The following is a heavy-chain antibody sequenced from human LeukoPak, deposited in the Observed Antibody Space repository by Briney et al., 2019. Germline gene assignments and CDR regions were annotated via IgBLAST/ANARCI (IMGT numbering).Heavy chain of an antibody. J-gene: IGHJ6*02. CDR1: GFTFSSYA. D-gene: IGHD3-10*01. CDR2: ISGSGGST. V-gene: IGHV3-23*01. CDR3: AKQMNYGSGPHYYGMDV. Sequence: GRSLRLSCAASGFTFSSYAMSWVRQAPGKGLEWVSAISGSGGSTYYADSVKGRFTISRDNSKNTLYLQMNSLRAEDTAVYYCAKQMNYGSGPHYYGMDVWGQGTTVTVSS.